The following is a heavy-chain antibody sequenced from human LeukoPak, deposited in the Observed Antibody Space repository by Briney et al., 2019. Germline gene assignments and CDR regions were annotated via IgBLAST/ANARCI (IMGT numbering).Heavy chain of an antibody. V-gene: IGHV4-34*01. CDR2: INHSGST. CDR3: ARGLSTPRYYYDSSGYYRTYYYYYMDV. D-gene: IGHD3-22*01. Sequence: PSETLSLTCAVYGGSFSGYYWSWIRQPSGKGLEWIGEINHSGSTNYNPSLKSRVTMSVDTSKNQFSLKLSSVTAADTAVYYCARGLSTPRYYYDSSGYYRTYYYYYMDVWGKGTTVTVSS. CDR1: GGSFSGYY. J-gene: IGHJ6*03.